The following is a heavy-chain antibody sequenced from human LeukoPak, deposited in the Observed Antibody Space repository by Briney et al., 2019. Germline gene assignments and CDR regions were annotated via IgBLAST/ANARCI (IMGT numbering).Heavy chain of an antibody. Sequence: GSLRLSCAASGFTFSSYAMSWVRQAPGKGLEWVSSTSGGGGRTYYADSVKGRFTISRDNSKNTLYLQMNSLRAEDTAVYYCAKDRVAAAGSDYFDYWGQGTLVTVSS. J-gene: IGHJ4*02. CDR1: GFTFSSYA. V-gene: IGHV3-23*01. CDR3: AKDRVAAAGSDYFDY. D-gene: IGHD6-13*01. CDR2: TSGGGGRT.